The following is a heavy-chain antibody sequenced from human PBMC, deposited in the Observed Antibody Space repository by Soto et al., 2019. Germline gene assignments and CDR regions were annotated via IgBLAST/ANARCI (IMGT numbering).Heavy chain of an antibody. CDR1: GFSLSRKGMS. CDR3: AGATNWNYEYYFDY. CDR2: IDWEEEK. J-gene: IGHJ4*02. D-gene: IGHD1-7*01. V-gene: IGHV2-70*01. Sequence: SGPTLVNPKQTLILTCAFSGFSLSRKGMSVSWIRPPPGKALEFLALIDWEEEKFYSPSLRTRLTVSKDPSKSQVVLTLTNVHPVDTATHQCAGATNWNYEYYFDYWRQGSRVTVAS.